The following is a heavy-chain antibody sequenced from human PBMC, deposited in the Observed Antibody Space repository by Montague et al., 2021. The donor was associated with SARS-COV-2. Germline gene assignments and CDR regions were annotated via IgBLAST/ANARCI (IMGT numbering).Heavy chain of an antibody. CDR1: GFTFSNFF. V-gene: IGHV3-21*01. CDR2: ITSSGDYI. Sequence: SLRLSCAASGFTFSNFFINWVRQAPGKGLEWVSSITSSGDYIWYADSLKGRFTGSRDNAKNSVYLQVSSLRAEDTAVYYCARELGRTGAFDIWGQGTAVTVSS. J-gene: IGHJ3*02. CDR3: ARELGRTGAFDI. D-gene: IGHD4-17*01.